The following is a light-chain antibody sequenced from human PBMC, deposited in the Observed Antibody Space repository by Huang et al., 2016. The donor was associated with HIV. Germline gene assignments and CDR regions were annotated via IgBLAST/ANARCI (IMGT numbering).Light chain of an antibody. Sequence: DIVMTQSPDSLTVSLGERATINCRSSQSLFFSSNKRSYLAWYQKKPGKPPKFVISWASARESGAPDRFSGSGSETHFTLTINSLQAEDVAVYYCQQYYHNPLTFGGGTKVGI. CDR1: QSLFFSSNKRSY. V-gene: IGKV4-1*01. CDR2: WAS. J-gene: IGKJ4*01. CDR3: QQYYHNPLT.